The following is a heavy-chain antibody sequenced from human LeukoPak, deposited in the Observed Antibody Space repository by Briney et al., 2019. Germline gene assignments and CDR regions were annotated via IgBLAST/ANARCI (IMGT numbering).Heavy chain of an antibody. CDR3: AREYCSSTSCSHAEYFQH. V-gene: IGHV3-7*01. J-gene: IGHJ1*01. CDR1: GFTFSSYA. Sequence: GGSLRLSCAASGFTFSSYAMSWVRQAPGKGLEWVANIKQDGSEKYYVDSVKGRFTISRDNAKNSLYLQMNSLRAEDTAVYYCAREYCSSTSCSHAEYFQHWGQGTLVTVSS. CDR2: IKQDGSEK. D-gene: IGHD2-2*01.